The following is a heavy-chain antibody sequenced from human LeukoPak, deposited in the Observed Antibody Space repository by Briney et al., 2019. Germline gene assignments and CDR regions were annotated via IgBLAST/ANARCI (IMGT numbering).Heavy chain of an antibody. D-gene: IGHD2-8*01. CDR3: ARGHVGSYAYYYYYGMDV. CDR2: IYYSGST. J-gene: IGHJ6*02. CDR1: GGSISSYY. V-gene: IGHV4-59*12. Sequence: SETLSLTCTVSGGSISSYYWSWIRQPPGKGLEWIGYIYYSGSTNYNPSLKSRVTISVDTSKNQFSLKVRSVTAADTAVYYCARGHVGSYAYYYYYGMDVWGQGTTVTVSS.